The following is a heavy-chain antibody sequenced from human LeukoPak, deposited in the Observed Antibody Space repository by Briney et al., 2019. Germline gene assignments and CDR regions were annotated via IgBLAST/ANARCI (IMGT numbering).Heavy chain of an antibody. CDR1: GFTFSSYG. D-gene: IGHD6-19*01. CDR2: ISYDGSNK. J-gene: IGHJ3*02. V-gene: IGHV3-30*18. CDR3: AKGMVAGTIPGAFDI. Sequence: PGRSLRLSCAASGFTFSSYGMHWVRQAPGKGLEWVAVISYDGSNKYYADSVKGRFTISRDNSKNTLYLQMNSLRAEDTAVYYCAKGMVAGTIPGAFDIWGQGTMVTVSS.